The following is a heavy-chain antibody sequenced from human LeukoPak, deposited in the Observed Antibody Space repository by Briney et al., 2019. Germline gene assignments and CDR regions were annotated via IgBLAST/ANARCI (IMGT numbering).Heavy chain of an antibody. CDR3: AGRTPPLDCSSTSCNYYMDV. CDR2: ISYDGSNK. V-gene: IGHV3-30-3*01. D-gene: IGHD2-2*01. CDR1: GFTFSSYA. J-gene: IGHJ6*03. Sequence: GGSLRLSCAASGFTFSSYAMHWVRQAPGKGLEWVAVISYDGSNKYYADSVKGRFTISRDNSKNTLYLQMNSLRAEDTAVYYCAGRTPPLDCSSTSCNYYMDVWGKGTTVTVSS.